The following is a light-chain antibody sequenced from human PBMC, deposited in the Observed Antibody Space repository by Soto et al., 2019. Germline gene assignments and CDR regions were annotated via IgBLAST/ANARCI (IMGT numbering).Light chain of an antibody. Sequence: QSALTQPASVSGSPGQSITISCTGTSSDVGAYDYVSWYQQHPGKAPKFMIYDVSSRPSGVSNRFSGSKSGNTASLTISGLQAEDEADYYCSSYTSSNFVVFGGGTKVTVL. CDR3: SSYTSSNFVV. V-gene: IGLV2-14*01. J-gene: IGLJ2*01. CDR1: SSDVGAYDY. CDR2: DVS.